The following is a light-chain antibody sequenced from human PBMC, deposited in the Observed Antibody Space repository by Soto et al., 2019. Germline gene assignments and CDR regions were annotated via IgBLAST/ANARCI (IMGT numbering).Light chain of an antibody. CDR2: DVS. CDR1: SSDVGGYNY. V-gene: IGLV2-14*01. CDR3: SSYTSSSTFVV. Sequence: QSALTQPASVYGSPGQSITISCNGTSSDVGGYNYVSWYQQHPGKAPKLMIYDVSNRPSGVSNRFSGSKSGNTASLTISGLQAEDEADYYCSSYTSSSTFVVFGGGTKVTVL. J-gene: IGLJ2*01.